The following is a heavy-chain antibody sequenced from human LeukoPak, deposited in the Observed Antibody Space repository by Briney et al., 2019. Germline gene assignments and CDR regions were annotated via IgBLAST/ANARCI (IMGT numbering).Heavy chain of an antibody. CDR2: ILANGGRT. CDR1: GFTFSGFA. D-gene: IGHD5-24*01. CDR3: AKDSIPDGYNSLDY. J-gene: IGHJ4*02. V-gene: IGHV3-23*01. Sequence: GGSLRLSCEASGFTFSGFAMNWVRQAPGKGLEWVSGILANGGRTFYADSVKGRFTVSRDNSKDTLYLQMNSLRVEDTAVYYCAKDSIPDGYNSLDYWGQGVLVTVSS.